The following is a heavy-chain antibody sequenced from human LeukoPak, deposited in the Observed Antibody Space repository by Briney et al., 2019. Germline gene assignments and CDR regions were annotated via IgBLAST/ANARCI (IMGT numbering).Heavy chain of an antibody. CDR3: ARHRVLYSSPAPFDP. CDR1: GGSINSYY. V-gene: IGHV4-59*08. Sequence: SETLSLTCTVSGGSINSYYWSWIRQPPGKGLDWIGYIYYIGSTNHNPSLKSRVTISVDTSKNQFSLKLSSVTAADTAVYYCARHRVLYSSPAPFDPWGQGTLVTVSS. J-gene: IGHJ5*02. D-gene: IGHD6-13*01. CDR2: IYYIGST.